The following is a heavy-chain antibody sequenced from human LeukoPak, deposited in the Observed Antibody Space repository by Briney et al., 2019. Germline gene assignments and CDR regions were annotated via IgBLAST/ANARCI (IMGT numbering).Heavy chain of an antibody. J-gene: IGHJ4*02. CDR1: GFTFSSYA. CDR3: ARESTSERPGH. D-gene: IGHD5/OR15-5a*01. Sequence: GGSLRLSCAASGFTFSSYAMHWVRQAPGKGLEWVAVISYDGSNKYYADSVKGRFTISKHNAENSLYLQMNSLRAEDTAVYYCARESTSERPGHWGQGTLVTVSS. CDR2: ISYDGSNK. V-gene: IGHV3-30-3*01.